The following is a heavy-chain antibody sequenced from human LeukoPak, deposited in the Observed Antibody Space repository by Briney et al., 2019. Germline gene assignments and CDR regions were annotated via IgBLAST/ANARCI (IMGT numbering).Heavy chain of an antibody. CDR1: GGSISSSSYY. CDR2: IYYSGST. D-gene: IGHD4-17*01. V-gene: IGHV4-39*01. CDR3: ARGIGAYPQYWYFDL. Sequence: SETLSLTCTVSGGSISSSSYYWGWIRQPPGKGLEWIGSIYYSGSTYYNPSLKSRVTISVDTSKNQFSLKLSSVTAADTAVYYCARGIGAYPQYWYFDLWGRGTLVTVSS. J-gene: IGHJ2*01.